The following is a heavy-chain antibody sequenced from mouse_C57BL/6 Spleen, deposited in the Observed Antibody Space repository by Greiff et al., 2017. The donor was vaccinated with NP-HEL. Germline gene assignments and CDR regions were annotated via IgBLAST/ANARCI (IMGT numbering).Heavy chain of an antibody. CDR3: TTGYDVSYYYAMDY. CDR1: GFNIKDDY. J-gene: IGHJ4*01. CDR2: IDPENGDT. Sequence: VQLQQSGAELVRPGASVKLSCTASGFNIKDDYMHWVKQRPEQGLEWIGWIDPENGDTEYASKFQGKATITADTSSNTAYLQLSSLTSEDTAVYYCTTGYDVSYYYAMDYWGQGTSVTVSS. D-gene: IGHD2-2*01. V-gene: IGHV14-4*01.